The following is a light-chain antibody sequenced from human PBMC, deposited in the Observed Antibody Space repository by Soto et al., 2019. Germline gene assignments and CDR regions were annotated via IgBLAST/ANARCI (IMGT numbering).Light chain of an antibody. V-gene: IGKV3-20*01. J-gene: IGKJ5*01. CDR3: QQYGISRPIT. CDR1: QSVGSSF. Sequence: IVLTQSPGTLSLSPMEIATLSFRASQSVGSSFLAWYQQEPGQAPRLLIYGASSRATGIPDRFSVSGSGTDFTLTISRLEPEDFAVYYCQQYGISRPITFGQGTRLEIK. CDR2: GAS.